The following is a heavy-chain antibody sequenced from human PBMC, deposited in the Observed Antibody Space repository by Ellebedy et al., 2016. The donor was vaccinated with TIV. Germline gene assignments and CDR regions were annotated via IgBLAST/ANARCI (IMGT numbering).Heavy chain of an antibody. CDR3: ARVGGGDTNWFDP. CDR2: ISSSSSYT. CDR1: GFTFSDYY. Sequence: GESLKISXAASGFTFSDYYMSWIRQAPGKGLEWVSYISSSSSYTNYADSVKGRFTISRDNAKNSLYLQMNSLRAEDTAVYYCARVGGGDTNWFDPWGQGTLVTVSS. V-gene: IGHV3-11*05. D-gene: IGHD3-16*01. J-gene: IGHJ5*02.